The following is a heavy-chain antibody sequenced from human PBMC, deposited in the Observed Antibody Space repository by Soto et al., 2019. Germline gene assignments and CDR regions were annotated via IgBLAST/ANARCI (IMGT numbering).Heavy chain of an antibody. D-gene: IGHD3-3*01. J-gene: IGHJ6*02. CDR3: ARQYYDFWSGYYGATNYGMDV. CDR1: GGSFSGYY. CDR2: INHSGST. Sequence: SETLSLTCAVYGGSFSGYYWSWIRQPPGKGLEWIGEINHSGSTNYNPSLKSRVTISVDTSKNQFSLKLSSVTAADTAVYYCARQYYDFWSGYYGATNYGMDVWGQGTTVTVSS. V-gene: IGHV4-34*01.